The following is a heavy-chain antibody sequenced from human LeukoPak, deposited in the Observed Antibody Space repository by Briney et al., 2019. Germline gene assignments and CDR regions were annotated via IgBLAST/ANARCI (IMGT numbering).Heavy chain of an antibody. D-gene: IGHD3-22*01. CDR2: INHSAST. CDR3: ARGKRISVIVRGGLVPQNGY. J-gene: IGHJ4*02. CDR1: GGSFSGYY. V-gene: IGHV4-34*01. Sequence: PSETLSLTCAVYGGSFSGYYWRWFRQPPRKGLEWFGEINHSASTNYKPSLKSRVTISEDTSSNQFSLKLISVTAAATAVYYCARGKRISVIVRGGLVPQNGYWGQGTLVTVSS.